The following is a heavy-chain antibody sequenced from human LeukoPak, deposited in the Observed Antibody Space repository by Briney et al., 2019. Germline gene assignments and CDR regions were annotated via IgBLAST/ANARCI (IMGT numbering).Heavy chain of an antibody. CDR2: NSGSGGST. CDR3: AKGDGILWFGESNFDY. V-gene: IGHV3-23*01. J-gene: IGHJ4*02. D-gene: IGHD3-10*01. Sequence: GGSLRLSCAASGFTFSSYATSWVRQAPGKGLEWVSANSGSGGSTYYADSVKGRFTISRDNSKNTLYLQMSSLRAEDTAVYYCAKGDGILWFGESNFDYWGQGTLVTVSS. CDR1: GFTFSSYA.